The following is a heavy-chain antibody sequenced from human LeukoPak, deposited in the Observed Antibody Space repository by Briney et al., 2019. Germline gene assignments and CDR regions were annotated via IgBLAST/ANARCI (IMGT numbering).Heavy chain of an antibody. J-gene: IGHJ4*02. Sequence: SETLSLTCTVSGGSISSYYWSWIRQPPGKGLEWIGYIYYSGSTNYNPSFKSRVTISVDTSKNQFSLKLSSVTAADTAVYYCARVRGYDILTGYFDYWGQGTLVTVSS. CDR3: ARVRGYDILTGYFDY. CDR2: IYYSGST. CDR1: GGSISSYY. D-gene: IGHD3-9*01. V-gene: IGHV4-59*01.